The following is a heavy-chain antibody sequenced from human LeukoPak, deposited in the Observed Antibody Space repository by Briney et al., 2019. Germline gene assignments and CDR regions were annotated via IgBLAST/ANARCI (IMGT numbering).Heavy chain of an antibody. D-gene: IGHD3-22*01. CDR3: ANQEYYYDSSGYSAVDY. V-gene: IGHV4-61*02. CDR1: GGSISSGSYY. CDR2: IYTSGST. Sequence: SETLSLTCTVSGGSISSGSYYWSWIRQPAGKGLEWIGRIYTSGSTNYNPSLKSRVTISVDTSKNQFSLKLSSVTAADTAVYYCANQEYYYDSSGYSAVDYWGQGTLVTVSS. J-gene: IGHJ4*02.